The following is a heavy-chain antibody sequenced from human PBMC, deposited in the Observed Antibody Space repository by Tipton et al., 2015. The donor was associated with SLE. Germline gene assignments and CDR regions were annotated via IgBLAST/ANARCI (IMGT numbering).Heavy chain of an antibody. CDR3: ARGSGYGYGDDAFDI. D-gene: IGHD5-18*01. CDR1: GFTFSSYA. J-gene: IGHJ3*02. V-gene: IGHV3-30-3*01. CDR2: ISYDGSNK. Sequence: SLRLSCAASGFTFSSYAMHWVRQAPGKGLEWVAVISYDGSNKYYADSVKGRFTISRDNAKNSLYLQMNSLRAEDTAVYYCARGSGYGYGDDAFDIWGQGTMVTVS.